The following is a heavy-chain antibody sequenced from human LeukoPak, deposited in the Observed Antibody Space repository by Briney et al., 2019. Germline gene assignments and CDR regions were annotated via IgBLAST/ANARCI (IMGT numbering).Heavy chain of an antibody. D-gene: IGHD5-18*01. Sequence: PSETLSPTCAVYGGSFSGYYWSWIRQPPGKGLEWIGEINHSGSTNYNPSLKSRVTISVDTSKNQFSLKLSSVTAADTAVYYCARGGYSYGYGTNWFDPWGQGTLVTVSS. CDR1: GGSFSGYY. CDR2: INHSGST. V-gene: IGHV4-34*01. CDR3: ARGGYSYGYGTNWFDP. J-gene: IGHJ5*02.